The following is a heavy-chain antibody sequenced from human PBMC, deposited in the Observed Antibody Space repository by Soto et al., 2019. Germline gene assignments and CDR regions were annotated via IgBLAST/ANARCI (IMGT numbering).Heavy chain of an antibody. J-gene: IGHJ4*02. Sequence: GMHWVRQAPGKGLEWVAVIWYDGSNKYYADSVKGRFTISIDNSKNTLYPQMNSLRAEETAVYYCARGFTVTDFDYWGQGSLVTVSS. CDR2: IWYDGSNK. V-gene: IGHV3-33*01. CDR3: ARGFTVTDFDY. CDR1: G. D-gene: IGHD2-21*02.